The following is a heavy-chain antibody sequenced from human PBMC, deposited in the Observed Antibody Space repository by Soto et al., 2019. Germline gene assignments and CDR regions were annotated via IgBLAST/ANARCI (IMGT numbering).Heavy chain of an antibody. J-gene: IGHJ4*02. CDR2: ISYDGSNK. CDR3: AKDRASSLDY. Sequence: GGSLRLSCAASGFTFSSYGMHWVRQAPGKGLEWVAVISYDGSNKYYADSVKGRFTISRDNSKNTLYLQMNSLRAEDTAVYYCAKDRASSLDYWGQGTLVTAPQ. V-gene: IGHV3-30*18. CDR1: GFTFSSYG. D-gene: IGHD2-2*01.